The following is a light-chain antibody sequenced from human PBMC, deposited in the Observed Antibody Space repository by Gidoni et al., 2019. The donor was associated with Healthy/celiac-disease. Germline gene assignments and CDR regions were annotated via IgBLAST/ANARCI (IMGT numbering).Light chain of an antibody. Sequence: EIVLTQSPATLSLSPGERATLSCRSSQSVSSYFAWYKQKPDQAPRRLIYDASNRATGIPARFSGSGSGTDFTLTISILEPEDFAVYYCQQRSNWPPGFTFGPGTKVEIK. CDR1: QSVSSY. CDR3: QQRSNWPPGFT. J-gene: IGKJ3*01. V-gene: IGKV3-11*01. CDR2: DAS.